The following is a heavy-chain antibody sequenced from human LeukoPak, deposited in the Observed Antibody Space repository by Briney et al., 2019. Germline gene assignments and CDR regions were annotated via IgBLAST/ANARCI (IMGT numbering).Heavy chain of an antibody. CDR1: GGSIINYH. CDR3: AREDSAAYCTSTNCFGFDY. Sequence: SETLSLTCTVSGGSIINYHWSWIRQPAGKGLEWIRRIHSSGATDYSPSLKSRVTISLDKSKSHFSLKLSSVTAADTAIYYCAREDSAAYCTSTNCFGFDYWGQGTLVTVSS. D-gene: IGHD2-2*01. CDR2: IHSSGAT. J-gene: IGHJ4*02. V-gene: IGHV4-4*07.